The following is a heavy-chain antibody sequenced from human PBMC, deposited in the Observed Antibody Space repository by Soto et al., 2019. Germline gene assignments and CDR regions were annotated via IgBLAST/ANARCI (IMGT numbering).Heavy chain of an antibody. CDR3: AKDRSPGAITWNVY. Sequence: DVQLLESGGALVQPGGSLRLSCVASGFTFSSSAMKWVRQAPGKGLEWVSTISGSGVAKYYADSVKGRFTISRDNSNNTVTLQMNSLRAEDAAVYYCAKDRSPGAITWNVYWGQGTLVTVSS. V-gene: IGHV3-23*01. CDR1: GFTFSSSA. J-gene: IGHJ4*02. D-gene: IGHD1-26*01. CDR2: ISGSGVAK.